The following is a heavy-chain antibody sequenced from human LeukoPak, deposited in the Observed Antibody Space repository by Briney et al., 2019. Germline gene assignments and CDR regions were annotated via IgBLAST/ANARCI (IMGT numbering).Heavy chain of an antibody. Sequence: GRSLRLSCAASGFTFSSYAMHWVRQAPGKGLEWVAVISYDGSNKYYADSVKGRFTISRDNSKNTLYLQMNSLRAEDTAVYYCAREKWAVAPADYWGQGTLVTVSS. D-gene: IGHD6-19*01. CDR3: AREKWAVAPADY. CDR1: GFTFSSYA. V-gene: IGHV3-30-3*01. CDR2: ISYDGSNK. J-gene: IGHJ4*02.